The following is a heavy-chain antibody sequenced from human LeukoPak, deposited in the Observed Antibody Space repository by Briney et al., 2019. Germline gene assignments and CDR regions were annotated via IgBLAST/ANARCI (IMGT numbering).Heavy chain of an antibody. V-gene: IGHV3-23*01. CDR1: RFTFSSYA. CDR3: AKGTLGVVVPGAPYYFDN. Sequence: GGSLRLSCAASRFTFSSYAMSWVRQAPGKGLEWVSGISGSGGSTYYADSVKGRFTISRDSSKNTLYLQMNSLRAEDTAVYYCAKGTLGVVVPGAPYYFDNWGQGTQVTVSS. D-gene: IGHD2-2*01. J-gene: IGHJ4*02. CDR2: ISGSGGST.